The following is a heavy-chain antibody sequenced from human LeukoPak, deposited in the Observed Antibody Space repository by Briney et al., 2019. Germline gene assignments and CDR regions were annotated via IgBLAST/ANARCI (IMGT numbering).Heavy chain of an antibody. J-gene: IGHJ6*02. CDR2: IFYSGST. D-gene: IGHD3-16*01. CDR3: ARGALRGHMDV. CDR1: DSSISSYS. Sequence: SETLSLTCSVSDSSISSYSWSWIRQPPGKGLEWIGCIFYSGSTNYNPSLESRVTISVDTSKNQFSLTLNSVTAADTAVYYSARGALRGHMDVWGQGTTVTVSS. V-gene: IGHV4-59*01.